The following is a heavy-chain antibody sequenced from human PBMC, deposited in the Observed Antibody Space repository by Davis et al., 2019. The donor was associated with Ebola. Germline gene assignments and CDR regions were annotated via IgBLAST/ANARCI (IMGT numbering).Heavy chain of an antibody. V-gene: IGHV3-73*01. CDR2: SRSKANSYAT. J-gene: IGHJ4*02. CDR3: TKHWGYQLPIRS. D-gene: IGHD2-2*01. CDR1: GFTFSGSA. Sequence: GESLKISCAASGFTFSGSAMHWVRQASGKGLEWVGRSRSKANSYATEYVASVKGRFTISRDDSKNTAYLQMNSLKTEDTAVYYCTKHWGYQLPIRSWGQGTLVTVSS.